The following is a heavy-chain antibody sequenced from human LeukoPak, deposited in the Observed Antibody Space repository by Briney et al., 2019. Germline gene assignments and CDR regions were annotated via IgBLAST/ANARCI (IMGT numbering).Heavy chain of an antibody. D-gene: IGHD3-9*01. CDR2: ISSSGSTI. J-gene: IGHJ6*04. Sequence: GGSLRLSCAASGFTFSSYEMNWVRQAPGKGLEWVSYISSSGSTIYYAGSVKGRFTISRDNAKNSLYLQMNSLRAEDTAVYYCARDRGDYDILTGYYRYYYYGMDVWGKGTTVTVSS. CDR1: GFTFSSYE. V-gene: IGHV3-48*03. CDR3: ARDRGDYDILTGYYRYYYYGMDV.